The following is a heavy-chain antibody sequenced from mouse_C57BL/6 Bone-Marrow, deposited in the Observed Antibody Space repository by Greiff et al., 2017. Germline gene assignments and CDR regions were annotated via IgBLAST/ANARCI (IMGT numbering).Heavy chain of an antibody. CDR3: ARSRGFIATVVMDYAMDY. D-gene: IGHD1-1*01. V-gene: IGHV1-77*01. Sequence: VQLQQSGAELVKPGASVKISCKASGYTFTDYYINWVKQRPGQGLEWIGKIGPGSGSTYYNAKFKGKATLTADKSSSTAYMQLSSLTSEDSAVYFCARSRGFIATVVMDYAMDYWGQGTSVTVSS. J-gene: IGHJ4*01. CDR1: GYTFTDYY. CDR2: IGPGSGST.